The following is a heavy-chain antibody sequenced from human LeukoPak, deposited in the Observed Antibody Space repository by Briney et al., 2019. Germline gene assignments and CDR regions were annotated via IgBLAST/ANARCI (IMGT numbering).Heavy chain of an antibody. D-gene: IGHD3-22*01. CDR2: INYSGST. Sequence: PSETLSLTCTVSGGSISSYYWSWIRQPPGKGLEWIGYINYSGSTNYSPSLKSRVAISVDTSKNQFSLKLSSVTAADTAVYYCAKGEQYYYDSSANWGQGTMVTVSS. CDR3: AKGEQYYYDSSAN. J-gene: IGHJ3*01. V-gene: IGHV4-59*08. CDR1: GGSISSYY.